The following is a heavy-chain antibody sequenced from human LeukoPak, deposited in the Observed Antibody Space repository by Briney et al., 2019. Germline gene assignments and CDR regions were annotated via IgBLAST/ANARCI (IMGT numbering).Heavy chain of an antibody. J-gene: IGHJ4*02. CDR3: ARRDYGSYPIGY. V-gene: IGHV1-69*13. D-gene: IGHD1-26*01. CDR1: GGTFSSYA. CDR2: IIPIFGTA. Sequence: ASMKVSCKASGGTFSSYAISWVRQAPGQGLEWMGGIIPIFGTANYAQKFQGRVTITADESTSTAYMELSSLRSEDTAVYYCARRDYGSYPIGYWGQGTLVTVSS.